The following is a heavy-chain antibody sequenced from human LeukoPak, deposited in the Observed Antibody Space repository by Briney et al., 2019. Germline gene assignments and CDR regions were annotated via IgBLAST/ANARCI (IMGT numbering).Heavy chain of an antibody. J-gene: IGHJ4*02. CDR1: GFTFDDYA. Sequence: PGRSLRLSCAASGFTFDDYAMHWVRQAPGKGLEWVSGISWNSGSIGYADSVKGRFTISRDNAKNSLYLQMNSLRAEDTAVYYCARDLGIGLWAYSDYWGQGTLVTVSS. V-gene: IGHV3-9*01. CDR2: ISWNSGSI. D-gene: IGHD1-14*01. CDR3: ARDLGIGLWAYSDY.